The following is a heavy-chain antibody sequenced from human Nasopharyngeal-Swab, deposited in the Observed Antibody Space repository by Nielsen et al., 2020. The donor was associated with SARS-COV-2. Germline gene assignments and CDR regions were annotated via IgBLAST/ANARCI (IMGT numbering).Heavy chain of an antibody. J-gene: IGHJ3*02. CDR2: ISGDGDRV. CDR3: AKDVSLIRGYDAFDI. CDR1: GFTFRIYA. Sequence: GVLKISCAASGFTFRIYAMSWVRQAPGKGLEWVSYISGDGDRVFYADSVKGRFTISRDNSASTMYLQMNSLRADDTAVYYCAKDVSLIRGYDAFDIWGQGTMVTVSS. V-gene: IGHV3-23*01. D-gene: IGHD3-10*01.